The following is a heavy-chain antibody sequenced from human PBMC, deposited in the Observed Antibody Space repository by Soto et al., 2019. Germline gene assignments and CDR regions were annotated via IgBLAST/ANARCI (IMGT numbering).Heavy chain of an antibody. D-gene: IGHD3-10*01. J-gene: IGHJ6*03. V-gene: IGHV4-34*01. CDR2: INHSGST. Sequence: SETLSLTCAVYGGSFSGYYWSWIRQPPGKGLEWIGEINHSGSTNYNPSLKSRVTISVDTSKNQFSLKLSSVTAADTAVYYCARELVFLYYYYYMDVWGKGTTVTVSS. CDR1: GGSFSGYY. CDR3: ARELVFLYYYYYMDV.